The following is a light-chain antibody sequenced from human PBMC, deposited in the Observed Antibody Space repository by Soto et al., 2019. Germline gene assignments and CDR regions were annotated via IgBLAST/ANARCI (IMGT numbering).Light chain of an antibody. CDR1: QSVLYSTNNKTY. V-gene: IGKV4-1*01. Sequence: IVMTQSPDSLAVSLGEKATINCKSSQSVLYSTNNKTYLAWYQQKPGQPPKLLIYWAATRESGVPDRFSGCASGSDFTLAISSLHAEDVAVYYCQQYYNTPLTFGGGTKAEIK. CDR2: WAA. CDR3: QQYYNTPLT. J-gene: IGKJ4*01.